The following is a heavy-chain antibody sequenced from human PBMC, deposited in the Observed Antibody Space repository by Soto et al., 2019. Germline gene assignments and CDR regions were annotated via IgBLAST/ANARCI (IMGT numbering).Heavy chain of an antibody. D-gene: IGHD3-10*01. CDR3: ARRLKAPTMVRGVNWFDP. J-gene: IGHJ5*02. CDR2: INHSGST. V-gene: IGHV4-34*01. Sequence: LSLTCAVYGGSFSGYYWSWIRQPPGKGLEWIGEINHSGSTNYNPSLKSRVTISVDTSKNQFSLKLSSVTAADTAVYYCARRLKAPTMVRGVNWFDPWGQGTLVTVSS. CDR1: GGSFSGYY.